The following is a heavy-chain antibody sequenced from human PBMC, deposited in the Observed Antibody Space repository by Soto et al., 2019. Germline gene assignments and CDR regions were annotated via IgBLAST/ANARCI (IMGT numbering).Heavy chain of an antibody. CDR3: ARETYGVYVGYFDP. D-gene: IGHD4-17*01. Sequence: SETLSLTCTVSGGSVSSGNYYWSWIRQPPGKGLEWIGYFYYTGSTNYNPSLKSRVTISVDASKNQFSLRLSSLTAADTAVYYCARETYGVYVGYFDPWGQGIQVTVSS. V-gene: IGHV4-61*01. CDR2: FYYTGST. J-gene: IGHJ5*02. CDR1: GGSVSSGNYY.